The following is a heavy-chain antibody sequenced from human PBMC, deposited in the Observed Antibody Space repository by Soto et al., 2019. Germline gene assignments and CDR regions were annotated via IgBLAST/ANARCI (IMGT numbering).Heavy chain of an antibody. Sequence: QMQLVQSGPEVKKPGTSVKVSCKTSGFTFRSSAVQWVRQARGQRLEWIGWLVVGTGNTNYAQKFQQRVTISSARSTNTVSMELSSLTSEATAVYYCATGAYCSGGSCSDYYYYYYGMDLWGQGTTVTVSS. CDR3: ATGAYCSGGSCSDYYYYYYGMDL. V-gene: IGHV1-58*01. J-gene: IGHJ6*02. CDR1: GFTFRSSA. D-gene: IGHD2-15*01. CDR2: LVVGTGNT.